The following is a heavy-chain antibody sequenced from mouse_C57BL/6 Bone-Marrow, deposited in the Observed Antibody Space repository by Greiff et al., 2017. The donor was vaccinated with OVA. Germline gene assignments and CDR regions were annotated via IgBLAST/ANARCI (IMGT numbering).Heavy chain of an antibody. D-gene: IGHD2-1*01. CDR1: GYTFTSYW. V-gene: IGHV1-55*01. CDR2: IYPGSGST. CDR3: ARRKDLLGGLAD. Sequence: QVQLQQPGAELVKPGASVKMSCKASGYTFTSYWITWVKQRPGQGLEWIGDIYPGSGSTNYNEQFKRKATLTVDTASSTAYMQLSSLTSEDAAVYYCARRKDLLGGLADWGQGTLVTVSA. J-gene: IGHJ3*01.